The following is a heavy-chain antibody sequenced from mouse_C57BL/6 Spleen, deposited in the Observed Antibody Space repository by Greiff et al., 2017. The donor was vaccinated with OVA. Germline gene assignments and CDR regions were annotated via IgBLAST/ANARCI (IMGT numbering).Heavy chain of an antibody. J-gene: IGHJ4*01. D-gene: IGHD2-1*01. V-gene: IGHV14-4*01. CDR1: GFNIKDDY. CDR3: TTGNLYAMDY. Sequence: EVQLQQSGAELVRPGASVKLSCTASGFNIKDDYMHWVKQRPEQGLEWIGWIDPENGDTEYASKFQGKATITADTSSNTAYLQLSSLTSEDTAVYYCTTGNLYAMDYWGQGTSVTVSS. CDR2: IDPENGDT.